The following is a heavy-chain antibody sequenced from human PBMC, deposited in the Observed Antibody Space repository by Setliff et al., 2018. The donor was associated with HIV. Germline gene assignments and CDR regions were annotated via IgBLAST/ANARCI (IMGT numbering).Heavy chain of an antibody. Sequence: ASVKVSCKSSGYTFSDHYIHWVRQAPGQGLQWMGWINPRSGVTKYAQKFQGRFIMTTDTTINTLYMELGRLTSDDTALYYCARDSGTNDHFLSPYYGALDFWGLGTLVTVSS. D-gene: IGHD3-3*02. CDR2: INPRSGVT. J-gene: IGHJ4*02. CDR3: ARDSGTNDHFLSPYYGALDF. CDR1: GYTFSDHY. V-gene: IGHV1-2*02.